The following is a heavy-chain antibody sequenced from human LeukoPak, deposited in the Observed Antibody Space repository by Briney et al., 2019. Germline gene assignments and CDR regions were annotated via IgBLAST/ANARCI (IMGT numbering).Heavy chain of an antibody. J-gene: IGHJ4*02. CDR3: ARVSTVAVDY. CDR2: ISSSSSYI. D-gene: IGHD6-19*01. V-gene: IGHV3-21*01. Sequence: PGGSLRLSCAASGFTFSSYSMNWVRQAPGKGLEWVSSISSSSSYIYYADSVKGRFTISRDNAKNSLYLQMNGLRAEDTAVYYCARVSTVAVDYWGQGTLVTVSS. CDR1: GFTFSSYS.